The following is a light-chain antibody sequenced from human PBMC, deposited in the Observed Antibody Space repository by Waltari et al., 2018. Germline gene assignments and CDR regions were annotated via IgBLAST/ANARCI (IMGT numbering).Light chain of an antibody. CDR2: DVS. CDR1: RSDIGGYKH. CDR3: SSYTSSTTNV. V-gene: IGLV2-14*03. J-gene: IGLJ6*01. Sequence: QSARTQPASVSGSPGQSITIPCTGTRSDIGGYKHGSWYQQNPGKVPKPIIYDVSGRPSGVSNRFSGSKSGNTASLTISGLQAEDEADYYCSSYTSSTTNVFGSGTKVTVL.